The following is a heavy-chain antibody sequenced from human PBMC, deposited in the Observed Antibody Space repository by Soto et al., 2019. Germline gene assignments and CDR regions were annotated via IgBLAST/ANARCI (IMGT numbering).Heavy chain of an antibody. CDR3: DIDSRVLRCFESYLYFGY. D-gene: IGHD3-9*01. CDR2: INHSGST. CDR1: GGSFSGYY. Sequence: SETLSLTCAVYGGSFSGYYWSWIRQPPGKGLEWIGEINHSGSTNYNPSLKSRVTISVDTSKNQFSLKLSSVTAADTAVYYCDIDSRVLRCFESYLYFGYWGQGTLVTVSS. J-gene: IGHJ4*02. V-gene: IGHV4-34*01.